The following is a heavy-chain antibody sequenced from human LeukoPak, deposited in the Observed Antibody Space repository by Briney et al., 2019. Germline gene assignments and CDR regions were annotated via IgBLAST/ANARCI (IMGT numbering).Heavy chain of an antibody. V-gene: IGHV3-7*05. CDR2: IKQDGSEK. J-gene: IGHJ3*02. D-gene: IGHD3-22*01. CDR3: ARGGYYDSSGAGDVFDI. Sequence: GGSLRLSCAASGFTFSSYWMSWVRQAPGKGLEWVANIKQDGSEKYYVDSVKGRFTISRDNAKNSLYLQMNSLRAEDTAVYYCARGGYYDSSGAGDVFDIWGQGTMVTVSS. CDR1: GFTFSSYW.